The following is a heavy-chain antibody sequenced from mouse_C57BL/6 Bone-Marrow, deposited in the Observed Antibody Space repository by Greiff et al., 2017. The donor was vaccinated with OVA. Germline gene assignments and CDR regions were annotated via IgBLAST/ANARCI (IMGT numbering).Heavy chain of an antibody. D-gene: IGHD1-2*01. CDR3: ARLASYWYFDV. J-gene: IGHJ1*03. CDR2: IEPSDSYT. CDR1: GYTFTSYW. V-gene: IGHV1-50*01. Sequence: QVQLQQSGAELVKPGASVKLSCKASGYTFTSYWMQWVKQRPGQGLEWIGEIEPSDSYTNYNQKFKGKATLTVATSSSTAYMQLSSLTSEDSAVYYCARLASYWYFDVWGTGTTVTVSS.